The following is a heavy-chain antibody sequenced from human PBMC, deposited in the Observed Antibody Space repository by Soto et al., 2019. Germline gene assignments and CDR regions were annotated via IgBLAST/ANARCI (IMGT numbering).Heavy chain of an antibody. Sequence: SLRLSCAVYGFTFSNYGMHWVRQAPGKGLEWVALISDDGTNKYFVDSVKGRFTISRDTSKNMLYLQMNRLRAEDTAVYYCAKDYLGSSKAFDIWGRGTLVTVSS. CDR3: AKDYLGSSKAFDI. D-gene: IGHD2-2*01. V-gene: IGHV3-30*18. J-gene: IGHJ3*02. CDR1: GFTFSNYG. CDR2: ISDDGTNK.